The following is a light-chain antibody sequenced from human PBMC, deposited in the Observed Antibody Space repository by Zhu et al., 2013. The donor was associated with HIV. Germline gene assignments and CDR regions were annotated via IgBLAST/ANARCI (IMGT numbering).Light chain of an antibody. J-gene: IGKJ4*01. CDR3: QQYTHRPPLT. Sequence: EIVMTQSPATLSVSPGERATLSCRASESVSSNLAWYQQRPGQAPRLLIYAVSIRATGIPARFSGSGSETDFTLTISSLQSEDFAVYYCQQYTHRPPLTFGGGTKVEIK. CDR2: AVS. V-gene: IGKV3-15*01. CDR1: ESVSSN.